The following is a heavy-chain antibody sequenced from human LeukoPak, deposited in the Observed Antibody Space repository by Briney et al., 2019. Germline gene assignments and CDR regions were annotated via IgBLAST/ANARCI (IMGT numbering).Heavy chain of an antibody. V-gene: IGHV1-18*01. CDR1: GYTFNNYG. CDR3: ARIDYDYVWGIYRDFDY. D-gene: IGHD3-16*02. CDR2: SSGYNGNT. J-gene: IGHJ4*02. Sequence: ASVKVSCKASGYTFNNYGISWVRQAPGQGLEWMGLSSGYNGNTNYARNLQGRVTMTTDTSTSTAYMELRSLRSDDTAVYYCARIDYDYVWGIYRDFDYWGQGTLVTVSS.